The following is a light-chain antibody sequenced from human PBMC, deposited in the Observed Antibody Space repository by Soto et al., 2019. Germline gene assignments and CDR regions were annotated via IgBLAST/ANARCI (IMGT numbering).Light chain of an antibody. CDR2: GNN. CDR3: AAWDDSLSGSYV. CDR1: SSNIGNNY. Sequence: QSVLTQPPSVSAAPGQKVTISCSGSSSNIGNNYVSWYQQLPGTAPKLLIYGNNKRPSGVPDRFSGSKSGTSASLAISGLRSEDEADYYCAAWDDSLSGSYVFATGTKVTVL. V-gene: IGLV1-47*02. J-gene: IGLJ1*01.